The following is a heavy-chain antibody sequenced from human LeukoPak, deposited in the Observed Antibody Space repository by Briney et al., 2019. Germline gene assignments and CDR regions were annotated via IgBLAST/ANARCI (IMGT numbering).Heavy chain of an antibody. CDR2: IHSDGRT. V-gene: IGHV3-53*01. CDR1: GFTVSSDY. CDR3: ARHDWSDP. Sequence: GGSLRLSCVVSGFTVSSDYMSWVRQAPGKGLEWVSIIHSDGRTYYADSVKGRFTISRDNSKNTLYLQMNSLRAEDTAVYYCARHDWSDPWGQGTLVTVSS. J-gene: IGHJ5*02.